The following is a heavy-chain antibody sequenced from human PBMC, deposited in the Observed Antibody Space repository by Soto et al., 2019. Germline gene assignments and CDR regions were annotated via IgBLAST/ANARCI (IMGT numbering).Heavy chain of an antibody. Sequence: QVQLVESGGGVVQPGRSLRLSCAASGFMFGNHGMHWVRQAPGKGLEWVAVIWSDGNNRYYADSVKGRFTISRDNSKNTVYLKMNSLRAEDTAVYYCVRGDNWNDEASDYWGQGTLVTVSS. J-gene: IGHJ4*02. CDR1: GFMFGNHG. CDR3: VRGDNWNDEASDY. CDR2: IWSDGNNR. D-gene: IGHD1-1*01. V-gene: IGHV3-33*01.